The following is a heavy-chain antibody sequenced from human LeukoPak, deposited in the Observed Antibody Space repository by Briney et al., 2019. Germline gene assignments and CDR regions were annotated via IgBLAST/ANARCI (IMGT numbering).Heavy chain of an antibody. V-gene: IGHV4-59*08. CDR3: ARRWVAFDI. CDR1: GGSISSYY. CDR2: IYYSGST. D-gene: IGHD3-16*01. Sequence: PSETLSLTCTVSGGSISSYYWSWIRQPPGKGLEWIGYIYYSGSTNYNPSLKSRVTISVDASKNQFSLKLSSVTAADTAVYYCARRWVAFDIWGQGTMVTVSS. J-gene: IGHJ3*02.